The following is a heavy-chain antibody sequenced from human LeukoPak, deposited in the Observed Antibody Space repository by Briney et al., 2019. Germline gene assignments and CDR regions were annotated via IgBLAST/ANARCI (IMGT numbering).Heavy chain of an antibody. D-gene: IGHD3-22*01. CDR2: ISGSGGST. CDR1: GFTFSACA. Sequence: PGGSLRLSCAASGFTFSACAMHWVRQAPGKGLEWVSAISGSGGSTYYADSVKGRFTISRDNSKNTLYLQMNSLRAEDTAVYYCAKDRPYYDSSGYRSKAFDYWGQGTLVTVSS. CDR3: AKDRPYYDSSGYRSKAFDY. V-gene: IGHV3-23*01. J-gene: IGHJ4*02.